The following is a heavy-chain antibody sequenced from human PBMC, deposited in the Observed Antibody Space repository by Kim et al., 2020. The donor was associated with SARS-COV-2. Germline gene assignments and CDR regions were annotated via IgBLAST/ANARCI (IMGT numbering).Heavy chain of an antibody. CDR3: ARDLDILTGHDY. V-gene: IGHV3-48*04. D-gene: IGHD3-9*01. Sequence: YYADSVKGRFTISRDNAKNPRYLQMNSLRAEDTAVYYCARDLDILTGHDYWGQGTLVTVSS. J-gene: IGHJ4*02.